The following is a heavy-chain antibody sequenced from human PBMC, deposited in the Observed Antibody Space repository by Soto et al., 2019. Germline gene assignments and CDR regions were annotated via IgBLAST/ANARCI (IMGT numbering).Heavy chain of an antibody. CDR3: SSPSPVTMHYYYSVTAF. CDR1: RGTLRIKS. J-gene: IGHJ6*02. CDR2: IIPIFGTA. D-gene: IGHD3-3*01. V-gene: IGHV1-69*01. Sequence: SWEECRGTLRIKSISWVRQAQGQGLEWMGGIIPIFGTANYAQKFQGRVTITADESTSTAYMELSSLRSEDTAVYYCSSPSPVTMHYYYSVTAFLVQRTSVIVFS.